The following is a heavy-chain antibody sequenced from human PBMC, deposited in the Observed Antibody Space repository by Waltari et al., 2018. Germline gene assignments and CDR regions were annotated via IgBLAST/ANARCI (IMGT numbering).Heavy chain of an antibody. V-gene: IGHV3-15*07. CDR2: FKSKPVGGPP. Sequence: EVQLVESGGGLIQPGGSLRLSCAASGFIFHNAGLNWVRQAPGRGLGWFGLFKSKPVGGPPTSPAPLKASFPIPRNISKTLLFLQMTTLKPEDTAFFYFPPVLPKLAVNLSSWGQGILFSVSS. CDR1: GFIFHNAG. D-gene: IGHD6-19*01. J-gene: IGHJ5*02. CDR3: PPVLPKLAVNLSS.